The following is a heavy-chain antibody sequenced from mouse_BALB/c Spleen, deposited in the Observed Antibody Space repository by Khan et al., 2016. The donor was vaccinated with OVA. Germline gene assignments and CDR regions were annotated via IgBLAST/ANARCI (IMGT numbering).Heavy chain of an antibody. CDR2: LSPGSGDT. CDR3: SRRNYFGYTFAY. Sequence: QVQLQQSGAELARPGASVKLSCKASGYTFTDYYINWVKQRTGQGLEWIGELSPGSGDTYYNERFKGKATLTADKSSSTAYMQLSSLTSEASAVDFCSRRNYFGYTFAYGGQGTLVTVSA. J-gene: IGHJ3*01. V-gene: IGHV1-77*01. CDR1: GYTFTDYY. D-gene: IGHD1-2*01.